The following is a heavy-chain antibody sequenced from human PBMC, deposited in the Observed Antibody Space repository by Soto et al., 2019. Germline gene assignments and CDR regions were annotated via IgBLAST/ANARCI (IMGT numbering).Heavy chain of an antibody. CDR1: GFTFSSYV. V-gene: IGHV3-30*14. CDR2: ISTDGTEK. J-gene: IGHJ4*02. CDR3: TRDLGTMIRGVFASGW. Sequence: PGGSLRLSCVASGFTFSSYVIHWVRQAPGKGLEWVALISTDGTEKHYPDSVKGRFTISRDNSKNTLYLQMNSLRAEDTAVYYCTRDLGTMIRGVFASGWWGQGTLVTVSS. D-gene: IGHD3-10*01.